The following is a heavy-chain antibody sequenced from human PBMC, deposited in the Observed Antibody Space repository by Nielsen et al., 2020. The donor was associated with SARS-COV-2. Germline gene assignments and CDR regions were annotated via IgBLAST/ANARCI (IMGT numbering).Heavy chain of an antibody. CDR3: ARLAEGATRYFDY. CDR2: IYPGDSDT. D-gene: IGHD1-26*01. Sequence: GESLKISCKASGYSFNTYWIGWVRQMPGKGLECVGIIYPGDSDTRYNPSFRGQVTISADKSSSTAYLQWSSLSLKASDTATYYCARLAEGATRYFDYWGQGTLGIVSS. J-gene: IGHJ4*02. V-gene: IGHV5-51*01. CDR1: GYSFNTYW.